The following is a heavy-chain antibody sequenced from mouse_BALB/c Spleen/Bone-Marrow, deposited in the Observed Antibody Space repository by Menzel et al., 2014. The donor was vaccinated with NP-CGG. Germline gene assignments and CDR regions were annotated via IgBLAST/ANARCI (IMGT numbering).Heavy chain of an antibody. V-gene: IGHV1S22*01. CDR3: TRSGYYGSSYGYFDV. D-gene: IGHD1-1*01. Sequence: LQQSGSELVRPGASVKLSCKASGYTFTSYWMHWVKQRPGQGLEWIGNIYPGSGSTNYDEKFKSKATLTVDTSSSTAHMQLSSLTSEDSAVYYCTRSGYYGSSYGYFDVWGAGTTVTVSS. CDR2: IYPGSGST. CDR1: GYTFTSYW. J-gene: IGHJ1*01.